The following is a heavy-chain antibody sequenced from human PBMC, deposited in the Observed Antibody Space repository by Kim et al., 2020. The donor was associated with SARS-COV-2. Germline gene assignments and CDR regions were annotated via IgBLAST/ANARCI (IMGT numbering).Heavy chain of an antibody. CDR1: GYSISSGYY. V-gene: IGHV4-38-2*02. D-gene: IGHD2-15*01. J-gene: IGHJ6*02. CDR2: IYHSGST. Sequence: SETLSLTCTVSGYSISSGYYWGWIRQPPGKGLEWIGSIYHSGSTYYNPSLKSRVTISVDTSKNQFSLKLSSVTAADTAVYYCARAEGCSGGSCYSGYYGMDVWGQGTTVTVSS. CDR3: ARAEGCSGGSCYSGYYGMDV.